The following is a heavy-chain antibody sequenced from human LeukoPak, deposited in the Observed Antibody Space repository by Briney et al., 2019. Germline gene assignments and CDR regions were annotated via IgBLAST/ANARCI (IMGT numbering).Heavy chain of an antibody. CDR2: ISWDGSST. Sequence: GGSLRLSCAASGFTFDDYTMHWVRQTPGKGLEWVSLISWDGSSTYYADSMKGRFTISRDNSKDSLYLQMNSLRTEDTALYYCAKDIGVGSCNGCLFDYWGQGTLVTVSS. D-gene: IGHD2-15*01. J-gene: IGHJ4*02. CDR1: GFTFDDYT. CDR3: AKDIGVGSCNGCLFDY. V-gene: IGHV3-43*01.